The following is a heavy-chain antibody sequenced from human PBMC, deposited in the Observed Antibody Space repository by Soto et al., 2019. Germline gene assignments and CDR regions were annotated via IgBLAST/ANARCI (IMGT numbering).Heavy chain of an antibody. Sequence: PGGSLRLSCAASGFTVSSNYMSWVRQASGKGLEWVSVIYSGGSTYYADSVKGRFTISRDNSKNTLYLQMNSLRAEDTAVYYCARSTVLTFFDYWGQGTLVTVSS. V-gene: IGHV3-66*01. CDR2: IYSGGST. CDR1: GFTVSSNY. J-gene: IGHJ4*02. CDR3: ARSTVLTFFDY. D-gene: IGHD4-4*01.